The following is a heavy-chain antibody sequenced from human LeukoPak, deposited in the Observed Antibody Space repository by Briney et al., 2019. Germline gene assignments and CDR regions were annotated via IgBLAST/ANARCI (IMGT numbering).Heavy chain of an antibody. D-gene: IGHD6-13*01. CDR2: IYIDGTT. V-gene: IGHV3-53*01. Sequence: GGSLRLSCAASGFIVSYNYMTWVRQAPGKGLEWISVIYIDGTTYYADSVKGRFTISRDQANNTLYLQMNTLRDEDTAVYYCARGPRYSFYWGQGTLVSVSS. J-gene: IGHJ4*02. CDR1: GFIVSYNY. CDR3: ARGPRYSFY.